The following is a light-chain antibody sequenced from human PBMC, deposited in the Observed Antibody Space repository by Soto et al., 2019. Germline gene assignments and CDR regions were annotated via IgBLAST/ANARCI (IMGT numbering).Light chain of an antibody. Sequence: EIVLIQSPATLSLSPGERATLSCRASQSVGSYLAWYQHKPGQAPRLLISDASNRATGIPARFSGSGSETDFTLTISSLEPEDSAVYYCQQRSNWPSLTFGGGTRW. CDR3: QQRSNWPSLT. CDR2: DAS. V-gene: IGKV3-11*01. J-gene: IGKJ4*01. CDR1: QSVGSY.